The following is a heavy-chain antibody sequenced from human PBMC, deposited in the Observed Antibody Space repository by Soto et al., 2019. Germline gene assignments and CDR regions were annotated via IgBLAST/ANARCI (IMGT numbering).Heavy chain of an antibody. V-gene: IGHV3-66*01. Sequence: GRLKRLSCAAAEFTVSKRYMVRVRKIKGKGLEWVSIMYSGGYTYYAASVKDRFTISRDNSKTTLHLQMSSLRAEDTAVYYCAIRRYSPSTTCLDYWGQGTLGTISS. CDR2: MYSGGYT. CDR1: EFTVSKRY. J-gene: IGHJ4*02. CDR3: AIRRYSPSTTCLDY. D-gene: IGHD5-12*01.